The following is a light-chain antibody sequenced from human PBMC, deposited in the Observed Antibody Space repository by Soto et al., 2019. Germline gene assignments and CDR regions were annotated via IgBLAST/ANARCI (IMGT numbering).Light chain of an antibody. CDR3: CSYAGSYTFDYV. CDR2: DVS. V-gene: IGLV2-11*01. J-gene: IGLJ1*01. CDR1: SSDVGGYNY. Sequence: VLTQPRSVSGSPGQSVTISCTGTSSDVGGYNYVSWYQQHPGKAPKLMIYDVSKRPSGVPDRFSGSKSGNMASLTISGLQAEDEADYYCCSYAGSYTFDYVFGTGTKVTVL.